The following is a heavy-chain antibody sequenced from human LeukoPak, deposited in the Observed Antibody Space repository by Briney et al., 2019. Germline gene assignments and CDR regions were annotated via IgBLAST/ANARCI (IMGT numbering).Heavy chain of an antibody. CDR3: AVGHYYHSSGYLFDY. V-gene: IGHV4-30-4*01. CDR2: IYYSGST. D-gene: IGHD3-22*01. CDR1: GGSISTGDYY. J-gene: IGHJ4*02. Sequence: SQTLSLTCTVSGGSISTGDYYWSWIRQPPGKGLEYIGYIYYSGSTYYNPSLKSRITISVDTSKNQFSLKLSSVPAADTAVYYCAVGHYYHSSGYLFDYWGQGTLVTVSS.